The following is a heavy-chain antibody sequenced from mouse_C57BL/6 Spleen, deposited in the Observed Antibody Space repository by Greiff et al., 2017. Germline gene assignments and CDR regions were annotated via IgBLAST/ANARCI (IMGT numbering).Heavy chain of an antibody. CDR1: GYTFPSYW. V-gene: IGHV1-69*01. J-gene: IGHJ2*01. D-gene: IGHD1-1*01. Sequence: VQLQQPGAELVMPGASVKLSCKASGYTFPSYWMHWVKQRPGQGLEWIGEIDPSDSYTNYNQKFKGKSTLTVDKSSSTAYMQLSSLTSEDSAVYYCARYGTTVPYFDYWGQGTTLTISS. CDR3: ARYGTTVPYFDY. CDR2: IDPSDSYT.